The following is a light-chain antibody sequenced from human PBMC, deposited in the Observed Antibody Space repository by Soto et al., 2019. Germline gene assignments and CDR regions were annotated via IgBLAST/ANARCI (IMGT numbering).Light chain of an antibody. J-gene: IGKJ1*01. CDR2: AAS. V-gene: IGKV3-20*01. Sequence: EIVLTQSPGTLSLSLGEGATLSCRASQSVSSSYLAWYQQKPGQAPRLLIYAASSRATGIPDRFSGSGSGTDFTLTISRLEPEDFAVYYCQQYASSPEWTFGQGTKV. CDR3: QQYASSPEWT. CDR1: QSVSSSY.